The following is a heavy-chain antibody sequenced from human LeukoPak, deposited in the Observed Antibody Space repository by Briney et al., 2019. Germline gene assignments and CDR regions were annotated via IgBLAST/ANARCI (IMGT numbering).Heavy chain of an antibody. J-gene: IGHJ2*01. D-gene: IGHD3-3*01. CDR2: IYTSGST. Sequence: PSETLSLTCTVSGGSISSYYWSWIRQPAGKGLEWIGRIYTSGSTNYNPSLKSRVTMSVDTSKNQFSLKLSSVTAADTAVYYCASPAPTYYDFWSGDWYFDLWGRGTLVTVSS. CDR3: ASPAPTYYDFWSGDWYFDL. V-gene: IGHV4-4*07. CDR1: GGSISSYY.